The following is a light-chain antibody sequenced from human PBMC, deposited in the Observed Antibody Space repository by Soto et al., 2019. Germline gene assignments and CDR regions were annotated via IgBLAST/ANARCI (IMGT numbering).Light chain of an antibody. Sequence: DIQMTQSPSTLSASVGDRVTITCRASQSINSWLAWYQQKPGKAPKLLIYKASGLESGVPSRFSGSGSGTEFTLTISSLQPDDFATYYCQQYNSYPWTFGQGTKVDIK. J-gene: IGKJ1*01. CDR2: KAS. CDR3: QQYNSYPWT. V-gene: IGKV1-5*03. CDR1: QSINSW.